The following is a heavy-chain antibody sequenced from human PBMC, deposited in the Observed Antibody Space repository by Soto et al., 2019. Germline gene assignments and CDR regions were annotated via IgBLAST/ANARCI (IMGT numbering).Heavy chain of an antibody. J-gene: IGHJ5*02. D-gene: IGHD5-18*01. Sequence: ASVKVSCKASGGTFGSQGIAWVRQATGQGLEWMGWMNPGSGDTGYAQKFQGRVTMTRNISIATAYMELSSLRSEDTAIYYCARMASFGSLNWFDPWGQGTLVTVSS. CDR1: GGTFGSQG. CDR2: MNPGSGDT. CDR3: ARMASFGSLNWFDP. V-gene: IGHV1-8*02.